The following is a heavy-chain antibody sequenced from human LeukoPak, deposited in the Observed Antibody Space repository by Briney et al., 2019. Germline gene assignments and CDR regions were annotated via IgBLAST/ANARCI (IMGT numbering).Heavy chain of an antibody. CDR2: IYTSGST. D-gene: IGHD1-1*01. V-gene: IGHV4-4*07. Sequence: SETLSLTCTGSGGSISSYYWSWIRQPAGKGLEWIGRIYTSGSTNYNPSLKSRVTMSVDTSKNQFSLKLSSVTAADTAVYYCAGSYNWSDDFDYWGPGTLVTVSS. J-gene: IGHJ4*02. CDR1: GGSISSYY. CDR3: AGSYNWSDDFDY.